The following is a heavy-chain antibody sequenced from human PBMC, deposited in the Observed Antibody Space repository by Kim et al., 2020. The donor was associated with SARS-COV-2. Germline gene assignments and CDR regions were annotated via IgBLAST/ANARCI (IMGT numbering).Heavy chain of an antibody. CDR1: GFTFSSYG. CDR2: ISYDGSNK. D-gene: IGHD2-15*01. V-gene: IGHV3-33*05. CDR3: ARKGWPLYGMDV. J-gene: IGHJ6*02. Sequence: GGSLRLSCAASGFTFSSYGMHWVRQAPGKGLEWVAVISYDGSNKYYADSVKGRFTISRDNSKNTLYLQMNSLRADDTAVYYCARKGWPLYGMDVWGQGTT.